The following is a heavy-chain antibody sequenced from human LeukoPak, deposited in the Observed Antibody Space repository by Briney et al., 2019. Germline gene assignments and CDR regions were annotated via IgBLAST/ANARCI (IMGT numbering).Heavy chain of an antibody. D-gene: IGHD3-3*01. Sequence: GGSLRLSCAASGFTFNNFAMRWVRQAPGKGLEWVSANRGSGGSTYYADSVKGRFTISRDNSKNTLYLQMNSLRADDTALYYCAKRGSYDFWSGYYYDYWGRGTPVTVSS. CDR3: AKRGSYDFWSGYYYDY. CDR1: GFTFNNFA. V-gene: IGHV3-23*01. J-gene: IGHJ4*02. CDR2: NRGSGGST.